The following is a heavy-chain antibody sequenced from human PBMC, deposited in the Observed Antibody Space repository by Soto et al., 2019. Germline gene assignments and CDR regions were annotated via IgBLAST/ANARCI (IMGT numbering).Heavy chain of an antibody. D-gene: IGHD3-3*01. J-gene: IGHJ5*02. CDR2: ISYDGSNK. CDR3: AKEKGFGVVTQEFDP. Sequence: QVQLVESGGGVVQPGRSLRLSCAASGFTFSSYGMHWVRQAPGKGLEWVAVISYDGSNKYYADSVKGRFTISRDNSKNTLYLQMNSLRAEDTAVYYCAKEKGFGVVTQEFDPWGQGTLVTVSS. V-gene: IGHV3-30*18. CDR1: GFTFSSYG.